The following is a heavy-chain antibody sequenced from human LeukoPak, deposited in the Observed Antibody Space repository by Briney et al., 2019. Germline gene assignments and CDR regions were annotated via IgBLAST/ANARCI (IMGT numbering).Heavy chain of an antibody. CDR3: ARVYSSGWYSLDY. Sequence: GGSLGLSCAASGFTVSSNYMSWVRQAPGKGLEWVSVIYSGGSTYYADSVKGRFTISRDNSKNTLYLQMNSLRAEDTAVYYCARVYSSGWYSLDYWGQGTLVTVSS. J-gene: IGHJ4*02. V-gene: IGHV3-53*01. D-gene: IGHD6-19*01. CDR1: GFTVSSNY. CDR2: IYSGGST.